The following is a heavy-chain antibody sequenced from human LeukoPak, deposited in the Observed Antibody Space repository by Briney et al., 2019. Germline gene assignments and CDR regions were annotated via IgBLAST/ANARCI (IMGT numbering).Heavy chain of an antibody. CDR3: ARDLFDY. Sequence: GGSLRLSCAASGFTFSTYAMSWVRQAPGKGLEWVANINQDGSEKYYLDSVKGRFTISSDNAKNSLFLQMNSLRAEDTAVYYCARDLFDYWGQGTLVTVSS. J-gene: IGHJ4*02. CDR2: INQDGSEK. CDR1: GFTFSTYA. V-gene: IGHV3-7*01.